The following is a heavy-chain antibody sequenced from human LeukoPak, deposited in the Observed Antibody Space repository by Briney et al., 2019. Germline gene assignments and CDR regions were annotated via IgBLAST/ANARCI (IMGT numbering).Heavy chain of an antibody. CDR2: IKQDGSKK. V-gene: IGHV3-7*01. J-gene: IGHJ3*01. Sequence: PGGSLRLSCAASGFTFSSYWMSWVRQAPGKGLEWVANIKQDGSKKYYADSVKGRFTISRDNAKNSLYLQMNSLRAEDTAVYYCARVSMVRGVTWGDGSDGWDEGRMVTVSS. CDR1: GFTFSSYW. CDR3: ARVSMVRGVTWGDGSDG. D-gene: IGHD3-10*01.